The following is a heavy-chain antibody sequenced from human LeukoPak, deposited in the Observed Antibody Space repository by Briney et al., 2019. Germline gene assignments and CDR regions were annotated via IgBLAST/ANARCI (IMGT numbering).Heavy chain of an antibody. CDR2: IYSGGST. CDR3: ASGPSENYFDY. V-gene: IGHV3-53*01. CDR1: GFTVSSNY. J-gene: IGHJ4*02. Sequence: PGGPLRLSCAASGFTVSSNYMSWVRQAPGKGLEWVSVIYSGGSTYYADSVKGRFTISRDNSKNTLYLQMNSLRAEDTAVYYCASGPSENYFDYWGQGTLVTVSS.